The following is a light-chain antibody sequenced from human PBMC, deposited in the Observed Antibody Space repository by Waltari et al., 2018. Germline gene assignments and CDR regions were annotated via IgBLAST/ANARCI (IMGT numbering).Light chain of an antibody. CDR3: QQYYSYPWT. CDR2: TAS. J-gene: IGKJ1*01. CDR1: QGVASY. V-gene: IGKV1-8*01. Sequence: AIRITQSPSSVSASTGDRVTITCRASQGVASYLAWYQQKPGKAPKLLIYTASTLHSGVPSRFSGSGSGTDFTLTISCLQSEDFATYYCQQYYSYPWTFGQGTKVEIK.